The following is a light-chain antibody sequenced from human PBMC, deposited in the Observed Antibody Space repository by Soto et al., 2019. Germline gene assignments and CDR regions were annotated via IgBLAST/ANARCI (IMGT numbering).Light chain of an antibody. J-gene: IGLJ1*01. CDR3: SSYAGSNAYV. V-gene: IGLV2-8*01. CDR1: SSDVGGYNY. Sequence: QSVLTQPPSASGSPGLSVTISCTGTSSDVGGYNYVSWYQQHPGKAPKLMIYEVSKRPSGVPDRFSGSKSGNTASLTVSGLQAEDEADYYCSSYAGSNAYVFGTGTKLTVL. CDR2: EVS.